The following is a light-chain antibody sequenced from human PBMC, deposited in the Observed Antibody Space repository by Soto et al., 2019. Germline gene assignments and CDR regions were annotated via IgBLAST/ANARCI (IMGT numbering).Light chain of an antibody. CDR2: VGTGGIVG. J-gene: IGLJ1*01. CDR3: GADHGSGSNFAYV. CDR1: SGYSNYK. Sequence: QSVLTQPPSASASLGASVTLTCTLSSGYSNYKVDWYQQRPGKGPRFVMRVGTGGIVGSKGDGIPDRFPVLGSGLNRYLTIKNIQEEDESDYHCGADHGSGSNFAYVFGTGTKLTVL. V-gene: IGLV9-49*01.